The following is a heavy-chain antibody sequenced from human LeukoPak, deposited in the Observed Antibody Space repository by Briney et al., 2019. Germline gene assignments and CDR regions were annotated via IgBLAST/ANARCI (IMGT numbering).Heavy chain of an antibody. Sequence: GGSLTVSCPATAFSFSSYAMNWVRQAGGKELEWVSRITDSGYRSYYPDCVKGWFSISRDNSRNTLFLQMNGRRGEDAARYYCARDPRPGYSGGWYYFDYWGQGALVTVCS. D-gene: IGHD6-19*01. CDR2: ITDSGYRS. CDR3: ARDPRPGYSGGWYYFDY. CDR1: AFSFSSYA. V-gene: IGHV3-23*01. J-gene: IGHJ4*02.